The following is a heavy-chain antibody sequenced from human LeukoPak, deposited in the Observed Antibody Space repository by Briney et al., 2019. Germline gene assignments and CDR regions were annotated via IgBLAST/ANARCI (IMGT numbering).Heavy chain of an antibody. Sequence: PSETLSLTCTVSGYSISSGYYWGWIRQPPGKGLEWIGSIYHSGSTYYNPSLKSRVTISVDTSKNQFSLKLSSVTAADTAVYYCARHSSVGATTLYDYWGQGTLVTVSS. J-gene: IGHJ4*02. CDR2: IYHSGST. CDR1: GYSISSGYY. V-gene: IGHV4-38-2*02. D-gene: IGHD1-26*01. CDR3: ARHSSVGATTLYDY.